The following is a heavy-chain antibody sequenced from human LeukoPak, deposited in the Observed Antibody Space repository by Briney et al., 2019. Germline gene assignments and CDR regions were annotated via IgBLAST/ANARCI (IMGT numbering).Heavy chain of an antibody. J-gene: IGHJ4*02. D-gene: IGHD3-3*01. Sequence: GGSLRLSCAASGFTFSRYWMSWVRQAPGKGLEWVANIKQDGSEIYYVASVKGRFTVSRDNAKNSLSLQMNNLRADDTAVYYCASHWWDRSGSYRFDYWGQGTLVTVSS. V-gene: IGHV3-7*05. CDR2: IKQDGSEI. CDR1: GFTFSRYW. CDR3: ASHWWDRSGSYRFDY.